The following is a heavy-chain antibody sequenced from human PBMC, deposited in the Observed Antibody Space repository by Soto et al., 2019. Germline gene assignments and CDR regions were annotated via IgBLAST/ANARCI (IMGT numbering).Heavy chain of an antibody. Sequence: PSETLSLTCTVSGGSISSGGYYWSWIRQHPGKGLEWIGYIYYSGSTYYNPSLKSRVTISVDTSKNQFSLKLTSVTAADTAVYYCARGGYYDSGSDYWGQGTLVTVSS. CDR2: IYYSGST. D-gene: IGHD3-10*01. J-gene: IGHJ4*02. V-gene: IGHV4-31*03. CDR1: GGSISSGGYY. CDR3: ARGGYYDSGSDY.